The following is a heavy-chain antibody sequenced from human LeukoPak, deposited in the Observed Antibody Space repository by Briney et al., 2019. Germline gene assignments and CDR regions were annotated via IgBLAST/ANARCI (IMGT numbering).Heavy chain of an antibody. Sequence: KPSETLSLTCTVSGGSISSYYWSWIRQPPGKGLEWIGYIYYSGSTNYNPSLKSRVTMSVDTSRNQFSLKLNSVTAADTAVYYCARGGNSGSSAVRWDDSFDIWGQGTMVTVSS. J-gene: IGHJ3*02. CDR1: GGSISSYY. D-gene: IGHD6-19*01. CDR3: ARGGNSGSSAVRWDDSFDI. V-gene: IGHV4-59*01. CDR2: IYYSGST.